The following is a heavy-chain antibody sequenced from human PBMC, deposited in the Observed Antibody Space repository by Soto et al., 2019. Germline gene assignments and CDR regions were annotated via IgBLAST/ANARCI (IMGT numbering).Heavy chain of an antibody. V-gene: IGHV4-34*01. CDR2: IIHSGST. CDR1: GGSFSAYY. CDR3: ARGSALYYGMDV. Sequence: SETLSLTCAVYGGSFSAYYWSWIRQAPGKGLEWIGEIIHSGSTNSNPSLKSRVTISVDTSKNQFSLKLSSVTAADTAVYYCARGSALYYGMDVWGQGTTVTVSS. J-gene: IGHJ6*02.